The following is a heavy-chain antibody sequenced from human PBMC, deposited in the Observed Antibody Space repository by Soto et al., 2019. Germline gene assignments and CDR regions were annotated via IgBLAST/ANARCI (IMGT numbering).Heavy chain of an antibody. J-gene: IGHJ4*02. CDR2: ISAYNGNT. D-gene: IGHD4-17*01. CDR1: GYTFTSYG. V-gene: IGHV1-18*01. Sequence: ASVKVSCKASGYTFTSYGISWVRQAPGQGLEWMGWISAYNGNTNYAQKLQGRVTMTTDTSTSTAYMELRSLRSDDTAVYYCARFKGPTTVVTPVVGLDYWGQGTLVTVSS. CDR3: ARFKGPTTVVTPVVGLDY.